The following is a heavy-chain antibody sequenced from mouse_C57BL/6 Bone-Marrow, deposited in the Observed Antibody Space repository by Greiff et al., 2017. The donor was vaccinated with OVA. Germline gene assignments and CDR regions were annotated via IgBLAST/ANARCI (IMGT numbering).Heavy chain of an antibody. CDR3: AIKHYYGCRRYFDV. Sequence: DVMLVESGGGLVKPGGSLKLSCAASGFTFSDYGMHWVRQAPEKGLEWVAYISSGSSTIYYADTVKGRFTISRDNAKNTLFLQMTSLRSEDTAMYYCAIKHYYGCRRYFDVWGTGTTVTVSS. D-gene: IGHD1-1*01. J-gene: IGHJ1*03. V-gene: IGHV5-17*01. CDR2: ISSGSSTI. CDR1: GFTFSDYG.